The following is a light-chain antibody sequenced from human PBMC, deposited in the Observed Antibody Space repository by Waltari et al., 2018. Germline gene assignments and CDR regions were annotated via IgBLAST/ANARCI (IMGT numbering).Light chain of an antibody. Sequence: EIVLTQSPGTLSLSPGERASLSCRASRNLSSTYLAWYQQKPGQAPRLLIYGASSRATGIPARFSGSGSGTDFTLTISSLEPEDFAVYYCQHRDHWPPDATFGPGTKVDI. CDR1: RNLSSTY. J-gene: IGKJ3*01. V-gene: IGKV3D-20*02. CDR2: GAS. CDR3: QHRDHWPPDAT.